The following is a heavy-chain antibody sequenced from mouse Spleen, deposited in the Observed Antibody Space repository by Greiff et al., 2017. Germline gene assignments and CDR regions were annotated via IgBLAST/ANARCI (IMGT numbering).Heavy chain of an antibody. J-gene: IGHJ2*01. CDR1: GFTFPRYC. Sequence: QVPLEAPGAGLVKPGGSLKLSCTASGFTFPRYCMSWVRQRPGPRLEWVGKINPSNGGTNYNEKFKSKATLTVDKSSSTAYMQLSSLTSEDSAVYYCARGAYYGDYYFDYWGQGTTLTVSS. CDR2: INPSNGGT. D-gene: IGHD2-13*01. V-gene: IGHV1-53*01. CDR3: ARGAYYGDYYFDY.